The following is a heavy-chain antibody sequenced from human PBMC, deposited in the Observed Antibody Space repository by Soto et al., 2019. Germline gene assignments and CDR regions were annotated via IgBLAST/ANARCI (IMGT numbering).Heavy chain of an antibody. D-gene: IGHD3-10*01. CDR2: ISGSGGST. J-gene: IGHJ4*02. V-gene: IGHV3-23*01. Sequence: EVQLLESGGGLVQPGGSLRLSCEASGFTFGSYAMSWVRQAPGKGLEWVSAISGSGGSTDYADSVKGRFTISRDNSKNTLYLQMNSLRAEDTAVYYCATDQNVRVKRPFDYWGQGTLVTVSS. CDR1: GFTFGSYA. CDR3: ATDQNVRVKRPFDY.